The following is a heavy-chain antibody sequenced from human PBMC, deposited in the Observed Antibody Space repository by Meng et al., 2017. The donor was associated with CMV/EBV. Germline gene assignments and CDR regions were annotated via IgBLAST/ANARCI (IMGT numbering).Heavy chain of an antibody. V-gene: IGHV1-18*01. J-gene: IGHJ5*02. Sequence: RAQSGAEVMKPGASVKVSCKASGYTFTSYGISWVRQDPGQGLEWMGWISAYNGNTNYAQKLQGRVTMTTDTSTSKDYMELRSLRSDDTAVYYCAGGRRGADNWFDPWGQGTLVTVSS. CDR3: AGGRRGADNWFDP. CDR1: GYTFTSYG. CDR2: ISAYNGNT.